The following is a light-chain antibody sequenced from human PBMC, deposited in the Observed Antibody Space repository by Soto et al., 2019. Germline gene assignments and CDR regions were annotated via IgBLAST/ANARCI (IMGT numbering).Light chain of an antibody. V-gene: IGKV3-15*01. CDR1: QSVGSN. Sequence: EIVMTQSPATLSVSPGERATLSCRASQSVGSNLAWYQQQPDQAPRLLIYGASTRTAGIPASFSGRRSGTEFTLTIRSLRSEDFAVYFCQQYQNWPPDTTFGQGTKVEIK. J-gene: IGKJ1*01. CDR3: QQYQNWPPDTT. CDR2: GAS.